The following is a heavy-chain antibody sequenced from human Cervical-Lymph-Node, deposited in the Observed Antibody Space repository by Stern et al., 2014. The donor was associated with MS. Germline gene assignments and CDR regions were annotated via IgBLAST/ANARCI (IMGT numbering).Heavy chain of an antibody. CDR1: GFPFDDYA. V-gene: IGHV3-9*01. CDR2: ISWTRGSI. CDR3: AKSPVGYYDSSGYYYWYFDL. J-gene: IGHJ2*01. D-gene: IGHD3-22*01. Sequence: EVQLVESGGGLVPPGRSLRLSCAASGFPFDDYAMHWVRPAPGKGLEWVSGISWTRGSIGYADAGKGRFTISRDNAKNSLYLQMNSLRAEDTALYYCAKSPVGYYDSSGYYYWYFDLWGRGTLVTVSS.